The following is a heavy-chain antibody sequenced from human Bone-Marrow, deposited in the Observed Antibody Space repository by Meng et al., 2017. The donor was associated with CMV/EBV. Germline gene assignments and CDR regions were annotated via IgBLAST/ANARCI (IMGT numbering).Heavy chain of an antibody. J-gene: IGHJ6*02. CDR3: ARERAPLYDFWSGSFHYYYGMDV. CDR2: ISWNSGSI. CDR1: GFTFDDYA. Sequence: SLKISCAASGFTFDDYAMHWVRQAPGKGLEWVSGISWNSGSIGYADSVKGRFTISRDNAKNSLYLQMNSLRAEDTAVYYCARERAPLYDFWSGSFHYYYGMDVWGQGTTVTVSS. D-gene: IGHD3-3*01. V-gene: IGHV3-9*01.